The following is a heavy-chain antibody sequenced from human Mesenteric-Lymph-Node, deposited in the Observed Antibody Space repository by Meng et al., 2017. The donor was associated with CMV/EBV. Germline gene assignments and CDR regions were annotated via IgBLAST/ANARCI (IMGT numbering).Heavy chain of an antibody. D-gene: IGHD6-19*01. CDR1: GFSFNSYG. CDR3: ARDGSGWSRDY. J-gene: IGHJ4*02. CDR2: IGADGRRV. V-gene: IGHV3-48*01. Sequence: GESLKISCVASGFSFNSYGMNWVRLAPGKGLEWVSLIGADGRRVFYAESLKGRFTVSRDNAKKSMFLQMDSLRVEGTALYYCARDGSGWSRDYWGQGTLVTVSS.